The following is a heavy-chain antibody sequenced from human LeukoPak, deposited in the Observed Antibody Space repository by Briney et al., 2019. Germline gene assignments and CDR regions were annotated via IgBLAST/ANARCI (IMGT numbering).Heavy chain of an antibody. CDR2: INWNGGST. V-gene: IGHV3-20*04. J-gene: IGHJ3*02. CDR3: ARGPEYYYDSSGYSFHAFDI. D-gene: IGHD3-22*01. CDR1: GFTFDDYG. Sequence: RSGGSLRLSCAASGFTFDDYGMSWVRQAPGKGLEWVSSINWNGGSTGYADSVKGRFTISRDNAKNSLYLQMNSLRAEDTALYYCARGPEYYYDSSGYSFHAFDIWGQGTMVTVSS.